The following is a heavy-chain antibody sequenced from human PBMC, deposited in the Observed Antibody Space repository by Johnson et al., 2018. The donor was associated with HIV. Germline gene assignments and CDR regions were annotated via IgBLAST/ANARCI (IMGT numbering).Heavy chain of an antibody. J-gene: IGHJ3*02. CDR3: ARAGRPYDVWSGYYSGDAFDI. Sequence: VQLVEPGGGLVRPGGSLRLSCVATGFAVGGYYMSWVRQVPGKGLERFSVLFSGDTTSYADPVSGGFTISRGKSKNTLYLQMNSLRAEYTAVYYCARAGRPYDVWSGYYSGDAFDIWGQGTMVTVSS. CDR2: LFSGDTT. V-gene: IGHV3-66*02. D-gene: IGHD3-3*01. CDR1: GFAVGGYY.